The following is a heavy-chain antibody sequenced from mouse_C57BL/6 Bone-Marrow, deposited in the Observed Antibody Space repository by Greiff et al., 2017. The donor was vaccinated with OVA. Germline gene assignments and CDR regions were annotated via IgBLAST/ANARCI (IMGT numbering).Heavy chain of an antibody. Sequence: QVQLQQSGAELVRPGASVTLSCTASGYTFTDYEMHWVKQTPVHGLEWIGAIDPETGGTAYNQKFKGKAILTADKSSSTAYMELRSLTSEDSAVYYCTRGYSNYYAMDYWGQGTSVTVSP. CDR1: GYTFTDYE. J-gene: IGHJ4*01. D-gene: IGHD2-5*01. CDR2: IDPETGGT. CDR3: TRGYSNYYAMDY. V-gene: IGHV1-15*01.